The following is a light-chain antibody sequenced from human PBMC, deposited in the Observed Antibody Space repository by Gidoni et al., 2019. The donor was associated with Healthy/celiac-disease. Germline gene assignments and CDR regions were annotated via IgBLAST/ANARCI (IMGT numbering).Light chain of an antibody. CDR2: WAS. CDR1: QSVLYSSNNQNY. Sequence: DIVMTQSPDSLAVSLGERATINCKSSQSVLYSSNNQNYLAWYQQKPGLPPKLLIYWASTRESGVPDRFSGGGSGTDFTLTISSLQAEDVAVYYCQQYYSTPRTFGQGTKVEIK. V-gene: IGKV4-1*01. J-gene: IGKJ1*01. CDR3: QQYYSTPRT.